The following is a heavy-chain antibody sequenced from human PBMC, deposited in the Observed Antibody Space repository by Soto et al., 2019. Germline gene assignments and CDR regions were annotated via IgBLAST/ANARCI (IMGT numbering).Heavy chain of an antibody. D-gene: IGHD6-13*01. Sequence: SATLSLPFTVSGGSIRSSSYYWGWIRQPPGKGLEWIGSIYYSGSTYYNPSLKSRVTISVDTSKNQFSLKLSSVTAADTAVYYCAGYIAAAGTDWFDYWGQGTLVTVSS. CDR2: IYYSGST. V-gene: IGHV4-39*01. CDR3: AGYIAAAGTDWFDY. CDR1: GGSIRSSSYY. J-gene: IGHJ4*02.